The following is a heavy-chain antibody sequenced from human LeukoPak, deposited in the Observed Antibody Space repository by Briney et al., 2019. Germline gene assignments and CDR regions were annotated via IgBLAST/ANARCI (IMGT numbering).Heavy chain of an antibody. V-gene: IGHV1-69*05. CDR2: IIPIFGTA. D-gene: IGHD4-17*01. CDR3: ASDSYGALYY. J-gene: IGHJ4*02. Sequence: ASVKVSCKASGGTFSSYAISWVRQAPGQGLEWMGRIIPIFGTANYAQKFQGRVTITTDESTSTAYMELSSLRSEDTAVYYCASDSYGALYYWGQGTPVTVSS. CDR1: GGTFSSYA.